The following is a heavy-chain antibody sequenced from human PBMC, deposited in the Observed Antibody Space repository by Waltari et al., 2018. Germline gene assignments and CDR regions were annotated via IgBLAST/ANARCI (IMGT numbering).Heavy chain of an antibody. Sequence: QVQLVQSGAEVKKPGSSVKVSCKASGGTFSSYTISWVRQAPGQGLEWMGRIIPILGIANYAQKFQGRVTITADKSTSTAYMELSSLRSEDTAVYYCARDFYYDSSGHDAFDIWGQGTMVTVSS. CDR3: ARDFYYDSSGHDAFDI. D-gene: IGHD3-22*01. CDR1: GGTFSSYT. V-gene: IGHV1-69*08. J-gene: IGHJ3*02. CDR2: IIPILGIA.